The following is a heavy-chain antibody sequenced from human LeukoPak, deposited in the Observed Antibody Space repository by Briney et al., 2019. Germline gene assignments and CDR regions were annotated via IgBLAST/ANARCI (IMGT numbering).Heavy chain of an antibody. CDR1: GGSISGYY. J-gene: IGHJ4*02. CDR2: IYYSGST. D-gene: IGHD3-22*01. V-gene: IGHV4-59*08. Sequence: VKPSETLSLTCTVSGGSISGYYWTWIRQPPGKGLEWIAYIYYSGSTNYNPSLKSRVTISVDTSKNQFSLKLSSVTAADTAVYYCARGYYYDSSGFDYWGQGTLVTVSS. CDR3: ARGYYYDSSGFDY.